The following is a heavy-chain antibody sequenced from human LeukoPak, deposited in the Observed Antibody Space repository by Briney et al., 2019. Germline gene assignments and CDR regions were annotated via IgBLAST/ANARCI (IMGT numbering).Heavy chain of an antibody. Sequence: GGSLRLSCVVSGFTFSDFHMSWLRQAPGKGLEWVSAISGSGGSTYNADSVKGRFTISRDNSKNTLYLRMNSLRAEDTAVYYCAKDKGGSYYPAYFDYWGQGTLVTVSS. J-gene: IGHJ4*02. CDR1: GFTFSDFH. CDR3: AKDKGGSYYPAYFDY. D-gene: IGHD1-26*01. V-gene: IGHV3-23*01. CDR2: ISGSGGST.